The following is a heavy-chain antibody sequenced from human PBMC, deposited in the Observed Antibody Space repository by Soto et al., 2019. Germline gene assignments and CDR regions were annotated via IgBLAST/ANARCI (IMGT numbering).Heavy chain of an antibody. CDR1: GDTFTDYY. CDR2: VNPSGGHT. J-gene: IGHJ4*02. V-gene: IGHV1-46*01. D-gene: IGHD2-21*02. CDR3: ARGGHVVVVTAALDY. Sequence: QVQLMQSGAEVKKPGASVKVSCKASGDTFTDYYIHWVRQAPGQGLEWMGTVNPSGGHTTYAQHFLCGGTMTRDAPTSTLYLELTSLTSDDTAIYYCARGGHVVVVTAALDYWGQGTLVTVSS.